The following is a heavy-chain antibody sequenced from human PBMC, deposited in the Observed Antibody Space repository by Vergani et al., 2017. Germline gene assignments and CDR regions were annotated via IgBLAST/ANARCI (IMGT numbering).Heavy chain of an antibody. V-gene: IGHV4-31*01. D-gene: IGHD5-18*01. J-gene: IGHJ4*02. CDR2: IYYSGST. CDR1: GGSISSGGYY. Sequence: QVQLQESGPGLVKPSQTLSLTCTVSGGSISSGGYYWSWIRQHPGKGLEWIGYIYYSGSTYYNPSLQSLVTISVDTSKNQFSLKLSSVTAADTAVYYCARAAADTAMIRGRPGPLYFDYWGQGTLVTVSS. CDR3: ARAAADTAMIRGRPGPLYFDY.